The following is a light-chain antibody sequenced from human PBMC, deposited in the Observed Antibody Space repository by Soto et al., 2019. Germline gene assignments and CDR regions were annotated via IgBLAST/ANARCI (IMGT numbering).Light chain of an antibody. CDR2: KAS. V-gene: IGKV1-5*03. Sequence: DIQMTQSPSTLSASVGDRVTITCRASQSISSWLAWYQQKPGKAPKLLIYKASSLESGVPSRFSGSGSGTEFTLTISSLQPDDFATYYCQQYNSWWTFDQGTKLEIK. CDR3: QQYNSWWT. CDR1: QSISSW. J-gene: IGKJ2*02.